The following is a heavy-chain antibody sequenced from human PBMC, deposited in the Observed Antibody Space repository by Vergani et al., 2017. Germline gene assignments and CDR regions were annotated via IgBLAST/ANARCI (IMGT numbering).Heavy chain of an antibody. CDR3: AGDSHSWQRADR. J-gene: IGHJ5*02. CDR2: LSTTGGA. CDR1: GVSVTDYN. Sequence: QAQLQESCPGLVKPSETLSLTCHVFGVSVTDYNCNWIRQAPGKGLVWFGSLSTTGGATHASNHPSLKSRVSISVDTSKSQFSLRLTSVTAADSAIYYCAGDSHSWQRADRWGQGLLVSVSS. D-gene: IGHD6-13*01. V-gene: IGHV4-59*02.